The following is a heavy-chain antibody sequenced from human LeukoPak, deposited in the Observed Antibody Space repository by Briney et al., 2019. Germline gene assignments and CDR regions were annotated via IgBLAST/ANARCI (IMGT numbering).Heavy chain of an antibody. D-gene: IGHD4-23*01. Sequence: QPGGSLRLSCAASGFTLSSYWMHWVRQAPGKGLVWVSRINIDGTGTTYADSVRGRFTISRDNTKNTLYLQMNSPRAEDTAVYHCARHLTYGGWDSWGQGTLVTVSS. CDR1: GFTLSSYW. CDR3: ARHLTYGGWDS. V-gene: IGHV3-74*01. CDR2: INIDGTGT. J-gene: IGHJ4*02.